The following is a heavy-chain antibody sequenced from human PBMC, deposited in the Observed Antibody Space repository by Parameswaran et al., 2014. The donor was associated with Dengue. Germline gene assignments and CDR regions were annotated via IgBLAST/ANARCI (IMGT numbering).Heavy chain of an antibody. Sequence: WVRQAPGQRLEWMGWINAGNGNTKYSQKFQGRVTITRDTSASTAYMELSSLRSEDTAVYYCARGGRWFGEPQGDIWGQRDNGHRLL. D-gene: IGHD3-10*01. J-gene: IGHJ3*02. V-gene: IGHV1-3*01. CDR2: INAGNGNT. CDR3: ARGGRWFGEPQGDI.